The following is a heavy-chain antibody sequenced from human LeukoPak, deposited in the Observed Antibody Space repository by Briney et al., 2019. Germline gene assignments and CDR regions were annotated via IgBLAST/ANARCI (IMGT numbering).Heavy chain of an antibody. CDR3: ARDSRQQLAVDY. CDR2: TLLNGNNN. CDR1: GFTFSNYG. D-gene: IGHD6-13*01. J-gene: IGHJ4*02. Sequence: PGGSLRLSCAASGFTFSNYGMHWVRQAPGKGLEWVALTLLNGNNNYYADSVKGRFTISRDNSKNTLYLQMNSLRPDDTAVYYCARDSRQQLAVDYWGQGTLVTVSS. V-gene: IGHV3-30*02.